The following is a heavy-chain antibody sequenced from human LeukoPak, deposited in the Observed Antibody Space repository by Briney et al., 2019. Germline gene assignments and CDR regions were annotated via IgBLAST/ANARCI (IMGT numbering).Heavy chain of an antibody. J-gene: IGHJ5*02. Sequence: ASVKVSCKASGYTFTGYYMHWVRQAPGQGLEWMGRVNPNSGGTNYAQKFQGRVTMTRDTSISTAYMELSRLRSDDTAVYYCARDSHDDYGDYVWFDPWGQGTLVTVSS. CDR1: GYTFTGYY. D-gene: IGHD4-17*01. CDR3: ARDSHDDYGDYVWFDP. V-gene: IGHV1-2*06. CDR2: VNPNSGGT.